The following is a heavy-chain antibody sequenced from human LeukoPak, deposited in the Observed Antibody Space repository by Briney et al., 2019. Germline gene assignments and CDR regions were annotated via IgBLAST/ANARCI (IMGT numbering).Heavy chain of an antibody. D-gene: IGHD6-6*01. CDR3: ARGKRGSSSPIYYYYYYMDV. J-gene: IGHJ6*03. CDR1: GDSVSSNSAA. CDR2: TYYRSKWYN. V-gene: IGHV6-1*01. Sequence: SQTLSLTCAISGDSVSSNSAAWNWIRQSPSRGLEWLGRTYYRSKWYNDYAVSVKSRITINPDTSKNQFSLQLNSVTPEDTAVYYCARGKRGSSSPIYYYYYYMDVWGKGTTVTVSS.